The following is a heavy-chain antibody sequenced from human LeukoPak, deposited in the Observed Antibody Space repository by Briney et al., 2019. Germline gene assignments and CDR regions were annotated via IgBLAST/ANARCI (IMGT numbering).Heavy chain of an antibody. J-gene: IGHJ6*02. CDR2: IYSGGST. D-gene: IGHD3-10*01. Sequence: GSLRLSCAASGFTVSSNYMSWVRQAPGKGLEWVSIIYSGGSTYYADSVKGRFTISRDNSKNTLYLQMNSLRAEDTAVYYCARDERYYYGSGSLTGGPVYGMDVWGQGTTVTVSS. CDR3: ARDERYYYGSGSLTGGPVYGMDV. CDR1: GFTVSSNY. V-gene: IGHV3-66*01.